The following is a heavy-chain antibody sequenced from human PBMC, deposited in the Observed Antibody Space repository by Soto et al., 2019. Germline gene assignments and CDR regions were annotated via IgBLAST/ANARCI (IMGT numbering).Heavy chain of an antibody. V-gene: IGHV3-74*01. CDR3: VRGEGGWETY. CDR1: GFTFSSYW. CDR2: INSDGSSP. Sequence: EVQLMESGGGLVQPGGSLRLSCAASGFTFSSYWMHWVRQAPGKGLVWVSRINSDGSSPTYADSVKGRFTISRDNAKNTLYLQMNSLRAEDTAVYYCVRGEGGWETYWGQGTLVTVSS. J-gene: IGHJ4*02. D-gene: IGHD6-19*01.